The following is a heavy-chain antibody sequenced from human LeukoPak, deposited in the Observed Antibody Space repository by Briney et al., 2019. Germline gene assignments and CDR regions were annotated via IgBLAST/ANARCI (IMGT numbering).Heavy chain of an antibody. V-gene: IGHV3-21*01. CDR2: ISSSSSYI. Sequence: PGGSLRLSCAASGFTFSSYSMNWVRQAPGKGLEWVSSISSSSSYIYYADSVKGRFTISRDNAKNSLYLQMNSLRAEDTAVYYCARRDGNHYYYYGMDVRGQGTTVTVSS. J-gene: IGHJ6*02. CDR3: ARRDGNHYYYYGMDV. D-gene: IGHD1-1*01. CDR1: GFTFSSYS.